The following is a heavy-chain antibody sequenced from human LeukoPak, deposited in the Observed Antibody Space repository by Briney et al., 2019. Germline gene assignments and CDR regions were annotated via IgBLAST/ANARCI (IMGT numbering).Heavy chain of an antibody. CDR3: ARSPGYVNWFDP. CDR1: GYSLSSGFD. V-gene: IGHV4-38-2*01. J-gene: IGHJ5*02. CDR2: IYHSWST. D-gene: IGHD5-12*01. Sequence: SETLSLTRALSGYSLSSGFDWGWIPQPPGKGLEWIASIYHSWSTYYNPSLKSRVTISVDTSKNQFSLKLSSVTAADTAVYYCARSPGYVNWFDPWGQGTLVTVSS.